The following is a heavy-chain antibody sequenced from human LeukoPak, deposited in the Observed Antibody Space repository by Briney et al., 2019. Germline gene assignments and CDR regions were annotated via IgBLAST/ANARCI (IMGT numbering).Heavy chain of an antibody. CDR1: GFKFSTYG. V-gene: IGHV3-33*06. CDR2: IWYDGSNK. Sequence: GGSLRLSCAASGFKFSTYGIHWVRQAPGKGLEWVGIIWYDGSNKIYAESVKGRFAISRDNSKNTLYLQMNSLRAEDTAVYYCAKVPPSPGWWYFDLWGRGTLVTVSS. J-gene: IGHJ2*01. CDR3: AKVPPSPGWWYFDL.